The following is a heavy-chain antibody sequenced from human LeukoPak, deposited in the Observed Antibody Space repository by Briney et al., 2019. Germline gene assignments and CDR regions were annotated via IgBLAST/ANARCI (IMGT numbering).Heavy chain of an antibody. CDR2: ISGDGVST. J-gene: IGHJ4*02. CDR1: GFTFDDYA. V-gene: IGHV3-43*02. D-gene: IGHD3-22*01. Sequence: GGSLRLSCAASGFTFDDYAMHWVRQPPGKGLEWVSLISGDGVSTYYADSVKGRFTISRDNSKNTLYLQMNSLRAEDTAVYYCARGYDSSGYYYYWGQGTLVTVSS. CDR3: ARGYDSSGYYYY.